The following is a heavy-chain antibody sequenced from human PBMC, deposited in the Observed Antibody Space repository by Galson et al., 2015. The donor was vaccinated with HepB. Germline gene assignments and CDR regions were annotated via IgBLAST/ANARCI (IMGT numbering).Heavy chain of an antibody. V-gene: IGHV3-21*01. Sequence: SLRLSCAASGFTFSSYSMNWVRQAPGKGLEWVSSISSSSSYIYYADSVKGRFTISRDNAKNSLYLQMNSLRAGDTAVYYCARGRTVHQFDYWGQGTLVTVSS. CDR2: ISSSSSYI. D-gene: IGHD1-1*01. CDR1: GFTFSSYS. J-gene: IGHJ4*02. CDR3: ARGRTVHQFDY.